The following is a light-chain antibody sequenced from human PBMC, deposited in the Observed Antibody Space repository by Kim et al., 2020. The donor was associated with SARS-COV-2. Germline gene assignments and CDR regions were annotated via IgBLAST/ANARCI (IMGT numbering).Light chain of an antibody. CDR2: GAS. CDR1: QSVNSD. V-gene: IGKV3-15*01. J-gene: IGKJ4*01. CDR3: QQYNNWPLT. Sequence: EIVLTQSPATLSVSPGERATLSCRISQSVNSDLAWYQQKRGQAPRLLIYGASTRAIGTPARFSASGSGTEFTLTISNLQSEDFAVYYCQQYNNWPLTFGGRTKVDIK.